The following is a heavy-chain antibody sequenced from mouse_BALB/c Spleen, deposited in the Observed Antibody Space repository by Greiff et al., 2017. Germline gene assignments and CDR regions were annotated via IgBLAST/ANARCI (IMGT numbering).Heavy chain of an antibody. D-gene: IGHD2-1*01. Sequence: EVMLVESGGGLVQPGGSLRLSCATSGFTFTDYYMSWVRQPPGKALEWLGFIRNKANGYTTEYSASVKGRFTISRDNSQSILYLQMNTLRAEDSATYDCARIYYGNYGAMDYWGQGTSVTVSS. CDR2: IRNKANGYTT. CDR3: ARIYYGNYGAMDY. CDR1: GFTFTDYY. J-gene: IGHJ4*01. V-gene: IGHV7-3*02.